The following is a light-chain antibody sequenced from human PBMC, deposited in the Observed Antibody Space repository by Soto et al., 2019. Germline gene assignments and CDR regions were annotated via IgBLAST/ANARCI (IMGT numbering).Light chain of an antibody. Sequence: QSALTQPASVSGSPGQSITISCTGTSSDFGNYNLVSWYQQHPGKVPKLILFEVNKRPSGVSGRFSGSKSGNTASLTISGLQAEDEADYYCTSYTSSYTPVFGTGTKVTVL. CDR3: TSYTSSYTPV. CDR1: SSDFGNYNL. CDR2: EVN. J-gene: IGLJ1*01. V-gene: IGLV2-14*02.